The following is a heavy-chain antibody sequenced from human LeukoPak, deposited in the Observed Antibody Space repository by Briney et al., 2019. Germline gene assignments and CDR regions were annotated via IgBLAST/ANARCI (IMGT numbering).Heavy chain of an antibody. D-gene: IGHD3-22*01. CDR3: ARVHYDSSGYYLDY. CDR1: GGSISSYY. CDR2: IYYSGST. Sequence: SETLSLTCIVSGGSISSYYWSWIRQPPGKGLEWIGYIYYSGSTNYNPSLKSRVTISVDTSKNQFSLKLSSVTAADTAVYYCARVHYDSSGYYLDYWGQGTLVTVSS. V-gene: IGHV4-59*01. J-gene: IGHJ4*02.